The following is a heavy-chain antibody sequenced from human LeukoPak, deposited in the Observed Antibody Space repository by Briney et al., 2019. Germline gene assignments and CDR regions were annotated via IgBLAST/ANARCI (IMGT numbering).Heavy chain of an antibody. Sequence: GASVKVSCKASGYTFTGYYMHWVRQAPGQGLEWMGWINPNSGGTNYAQKFQGRVTMTRDTSISTAYMELSRLRSDDTAVYYCARDLGIAAAHDAFDIWGQGTMVTVSS. D-gene: IGHD6-13*01. CDR1: GYTFTGYY. CDR3: ARDLGIAAAHDAFDI. CDR2: INPNSGGT. V-gene: IGHV1-2*02. J-gene: IGHJ3*02.